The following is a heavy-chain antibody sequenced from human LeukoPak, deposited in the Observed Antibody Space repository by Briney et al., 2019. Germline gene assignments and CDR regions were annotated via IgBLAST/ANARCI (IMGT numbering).Heavy chain of an antibody. CDR1: GGSISSDHW. CDR2: IFHIGVT. V-gene: IGHV4-4*02. Sequence: SGTLSLTCAVSGGSISSDHWWSWVRQPPGKSLEWIGEIFHIGVTNYKPSLKSRVSMSVENSRHQFSLNLRSVTAADTAVYFCARGGRSAFDIWGPGTKVIVSS. CDR3: ARGGRSAFDI. J-gene: IGHJ3*02.